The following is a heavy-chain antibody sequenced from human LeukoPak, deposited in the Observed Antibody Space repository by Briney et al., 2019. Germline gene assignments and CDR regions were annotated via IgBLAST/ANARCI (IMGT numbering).Heavy chain of an antibody. Sequence: SETPSLTCTVSGGSVSSGSYYWSWIRQPPGKGLEWIGYIYYSGSTNYNPSLKSRVTISVDTSKNQFSLKLSSVTAADTAVYYCARAEDRAARPIDYWGQGTLVTVSS. J-gene: IGHJ4*02. CDR1: GGSVSSGSYY. D-gene: IGHD6-6*01. CDR3: ARAEDRAARPIDY. CDR2: IYYSGST. V-gene: IGHV4-61*01.